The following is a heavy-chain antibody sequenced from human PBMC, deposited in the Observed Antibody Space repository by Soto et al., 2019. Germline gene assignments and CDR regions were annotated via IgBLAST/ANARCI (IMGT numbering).Heavy chain of an antibody. V-gene: IGHV3-21*01. Sequence: ETLRLSCAASGFNCNSYTINWVRQAPGKRLEWLSSISSSGYIFSTDSVRGRFTISRDNAKNSVYLQINSLRAEDTAVYFCARDCSGGSCYPGMDVWGQGTTVTVSS. CDR2: ISSSGYI. J-gene: IGHJ6*02. CDR1: GFNCNSYT. D-gene: IGHD2-15*01. CDR3: ARDCSGGSCYPGMDV.